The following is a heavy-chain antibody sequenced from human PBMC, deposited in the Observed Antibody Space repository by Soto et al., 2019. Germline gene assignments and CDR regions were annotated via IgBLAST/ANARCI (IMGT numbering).Heavy chain of an antibody. J-gene: IGHJ3*02. CDR2: IYFTGST. D-gene: IGHD3-10*01. V-gene: IGHV4-39*01. CDR3: ARPRGSGSWTFDI. Sequence: QLQLQESGPGLVKPSETLSLTCTVSGASITSSGYWWGWVRQPPGKGLEWIGSIYFTGSTYYNPSRKSRVTIFVGASKIQFSLRLSSVTAADTGVYSCARPRGSGSWTFDIWGQGTMVTVSS. CDR1: GASITSSGYW.